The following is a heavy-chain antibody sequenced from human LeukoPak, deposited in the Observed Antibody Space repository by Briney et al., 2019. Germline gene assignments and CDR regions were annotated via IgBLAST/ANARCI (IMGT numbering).Heavy chain of an antibody. CDR1: GGSISSNYW. CDR2: IHHSGST. J-gene: IGHJ4*02. D-gene: IGHD1-1*01. V-gene: IGHV4-4*02. CDR3: AMGNGAAFDY. Sequence: SETLSLTCAVSGGSISSNYWWTWVRQPPEQGLEWIGRIHHSGSTNNNPSLNSRVTISVDKSKNQFSLNLSSVTAADTAVYYCAMGNGAAFDYWGQGILVTVSS.